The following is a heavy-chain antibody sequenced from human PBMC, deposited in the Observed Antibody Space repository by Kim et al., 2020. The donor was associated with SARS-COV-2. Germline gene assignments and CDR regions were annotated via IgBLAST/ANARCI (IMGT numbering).Heavy chain of an antibody. CDR3: AKSIGEGSYYYDSSGADIGY. D-gene: IGHD3-22*01. J-gene: IGHJ4*02. CDR2: ISGSGGST. V-gene: IGHV3-23*01. Sequence: GGSLRLSCAASGFTFSSYAMSWVRQAPGKGLEWVSAISGSGGSTYYADSVKGRFTISRDNSKNTLYLQMNSLRAEDTAVYYCAKSIGEGSYYYDSSGADIGYWGQGTLVTVSS. CDR1: GFTFSSYA.